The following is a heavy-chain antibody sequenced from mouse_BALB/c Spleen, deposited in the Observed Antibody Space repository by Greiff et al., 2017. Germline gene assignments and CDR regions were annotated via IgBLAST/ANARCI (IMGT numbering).Heavy chain of an antibody. D-gene: IGHD2-1*01. CDR1: GYSITSDYA. Sequence: EVKLMESGPGLVKPSQSLSLTCTVTGYSITSDYAWNWIRQFPGNKLEWMGYISYSGSTSYNPSLKSRISITRDTSKNQFFLQLNSVTTEDTATYYCAIYGNYRIVFAYWGQGTLVTVSA. J-gene: IGHJ3*01. CDR3: AIYGNYRIVFAY. V-gene: IGHV3-2*02. CDR2: ISYSGST.